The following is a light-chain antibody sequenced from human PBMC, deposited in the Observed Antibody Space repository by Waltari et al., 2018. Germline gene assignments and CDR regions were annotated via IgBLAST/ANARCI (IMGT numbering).Light chain of an antibody. CDR1: QSVSNY. CDR3: QQRRSWPLT. V-gene: IGKV3-11*01. Sequence: IVLTQSLAILSLSPGERASLSCRASQSVSNYLAWYQQKPGQAPTLLIYDTSNRATGIPARFSGSGFGTDFTLTISNLEPEDFAIYYCQQRRSWPLTFGGGTKVEIK. CDR2: DTS. J-gene: IGKJ4*01.